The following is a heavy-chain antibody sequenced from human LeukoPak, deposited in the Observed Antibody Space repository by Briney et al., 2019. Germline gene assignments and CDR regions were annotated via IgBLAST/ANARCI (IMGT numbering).Heavy chain of an antibody. V-gene: IGHV3-30*03. Sequence: GGSLRLSCAASGFTFSNAWMSWVRQAPGKGLEWVAVISYDASNKHYADSVKGRFTISRDNSKNTLYLQMNSLRAEDTAVYYCARGTGIVVVIMRYWGQGTLVTVSS. CDR1: GFTFSNAW. J-gene: IGHJ4*02. CDR2: ISYDASNK. CDR3: ARGTGIVVVIMRY. D-gene: IGHD3-22*01.